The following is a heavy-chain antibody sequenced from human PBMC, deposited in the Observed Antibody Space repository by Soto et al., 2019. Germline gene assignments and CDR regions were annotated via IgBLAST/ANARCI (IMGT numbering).Heavy chain of an antibody. CDR3: ARAGVVVATAIFDY. CDR2: IYYSGST. D-gene: IGHD2-21*02. V-gene: IGHV4-31*11. Sequence: SETLSLTCAVSGGSISTGGYYWSWIRQHPGKGLEWIGYIYYSGSTYYNPSLKSRVTISVNTSKNQFSLNLSSVTAADTAVYYCARAGVVVATAIFDYWRQGALVT. J-gene: IGHJ4*02. CDR1: GGSISTGGYY.